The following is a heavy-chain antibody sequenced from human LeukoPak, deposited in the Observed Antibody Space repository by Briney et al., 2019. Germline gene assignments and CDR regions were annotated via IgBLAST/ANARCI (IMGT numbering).Heavy chain of an antibody. D-gene: IGHD3-10*01. V-gene: IGHV5-10-1*01. CDR1: GYSFTSYW. J-gene: IGHJ4*02. CDR2: IDPSDSYT. Sequence: GESLRISCKGSGYSFTSYWISWVRQMPGKGLEWMGRIDPSDSYTNYSPSFQGHVTISADKSISTAYLQWSSLKASDTAMYYCARILWFGELLPSKIDYWGQGTLVTVSS. CDR3: ARILWFGELLPSKIDY.